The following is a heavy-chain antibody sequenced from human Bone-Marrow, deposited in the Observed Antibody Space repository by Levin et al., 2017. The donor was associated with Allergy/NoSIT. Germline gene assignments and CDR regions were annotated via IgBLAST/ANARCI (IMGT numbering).Heavy chain of an antibody. CDR2: ISLDGSYK. Sequence: GGSLRLSCAASGFTFSRSGMHWVRQAPGKGLEWVAFISLDGSYKYYADSVKGRFTLSRDNSNNTMSLQMSSLRVEDTAVYFCARDIVLSSYHGMDVWGQGTTVIVSS. D-gene: IGHD3-16*02. CDR3: ARDIVLSSYHGMDV. V-gene: IGHV3-30*03. J-gene: IGHJ6*02. CDR1: GFTFSRSG.